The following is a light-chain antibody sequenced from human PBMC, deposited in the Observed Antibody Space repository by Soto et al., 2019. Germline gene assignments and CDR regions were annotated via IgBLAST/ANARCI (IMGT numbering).Light chain of an antibody. CDR1: QSIINW. CDR2: KAS. J-gene: IGKJ1*01. CDR3: QQYNTSPWT. V-gene: IGKV1-5*03. Sequence: DIQMTQSPSTLSASVGDRVTITCRASQSIINWLAWYQQKPGKAPNLLIYKASRLASGVPSRFSGSGSGTVFTLTSSSLQPDDFATYYCQQYNTSPWTFGQGTKVEIK.